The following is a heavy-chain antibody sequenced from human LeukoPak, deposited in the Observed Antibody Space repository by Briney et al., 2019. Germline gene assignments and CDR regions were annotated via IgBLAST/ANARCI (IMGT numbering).Heavy chain of an antibody. V-gene: IGHV3-23*01. CDR3: ANDDYYDSSGQLDAFDI. J-gene: IGHJ3*02. CDR2: ISGSGGNT. Sequence: GRSLRLSCAASGFTFSSYGMSWVRQAPGKGLEWISGISGSGGNTYYVDSVKGRFTISRDNSKNTLYLQMNSLRVEDTAVYYCANDDYYDSSGQLDAFDIWGQGTMVTVPS. D-gene: IGHD3-22*01. CDR1: GFTFSSYG.